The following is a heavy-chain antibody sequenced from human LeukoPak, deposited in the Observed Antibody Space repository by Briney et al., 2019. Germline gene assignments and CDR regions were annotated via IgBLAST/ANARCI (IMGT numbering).Heavy chain of an antibody. J-gene: IGHJ5*02. CDR2: ISSSSSTI. D-gene: IGHD6-13*01. V-gene: IGHV3-48*02. CDR3: ASGGSSSWYENWFDP. Sequence: GGSLRLSCAASGFTFSSYSMNWVRQAPGKGLEWVSYISSSSSTIYYADSVKGRFTISRDNAKNSLYLQMNSLRDEDTAVYYRASGGSSSWYENWFDPWGQGTLVTVSS. CDR1: GFTFSSYS.